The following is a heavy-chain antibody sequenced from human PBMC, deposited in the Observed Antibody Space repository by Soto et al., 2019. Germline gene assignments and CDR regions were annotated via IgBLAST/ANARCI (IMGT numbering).Heavy chain of an antibody. CDR3: ASGSRDCSGGSCYSH. V-gene: IGHV5-51*01. Sequence: GESLKISCKASGYDFARYWVGWVRQLPGKGFEWMGIIYPLDSDTRYNPSFQGQVTISADQSITTAYLQWSSLKASDTAIYYCASGSRDCSGGSCYSHWGQGTLVTVSS. J-gene: IGHJ4*02. CDR1: GYDFARYW. CDR2: IYPLDSDT. D-gene: IGHD2-15*01.